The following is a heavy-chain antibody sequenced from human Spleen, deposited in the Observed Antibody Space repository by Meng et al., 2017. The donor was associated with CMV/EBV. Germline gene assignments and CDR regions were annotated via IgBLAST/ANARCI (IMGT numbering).Heavy chain of an antibody. J-gene: IGHJ6*02. CDR1: GFTVSSNY. Sequence: GGSLRLSCAASGFTVSSNYMSWVRQAPGKGLEWVSVIYTCGSTYYADSVKGRFTISRDNSKNTLYLQMSSLRAGDTAVYYCARWGSSTSCYAPQYGMDVWGQGTTVTVSS. CDR3: ARWGSSTSCYAPQYGMDV. D-gene: IGHD2-2*01. CDR2: IYTCGST. V-gene: IGHV3-66*03.